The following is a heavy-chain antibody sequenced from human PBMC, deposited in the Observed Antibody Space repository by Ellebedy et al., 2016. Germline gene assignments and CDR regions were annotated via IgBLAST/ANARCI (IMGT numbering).Heavy chain of an antibody. V-gene: IGHV1-46*04. CDR1: GDTFTTYY. Sequence: ASVKVSCKTSGDTFTTYYIHWLRQAPGQGLEWVGVINPSGGSATYTQKLQGRVTMTRDTSTSTVYMELSSLRSDDTAVYYCARENVPMVAVGRGWFDPWGQGTLVTVSS. J-gene: IGHJ5*02. CDR3: ARENVPMVAVGRGWFDP. CDR2: INPSGGSA. D-gene: IGHD6-13*01.